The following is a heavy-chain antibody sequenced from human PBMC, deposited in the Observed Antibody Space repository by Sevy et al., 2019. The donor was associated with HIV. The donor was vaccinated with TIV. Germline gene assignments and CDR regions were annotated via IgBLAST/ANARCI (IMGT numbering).Heavy chain of an antibody. CDR2: IRPDGSDK. Sequence: GGSLRLSCAASGFTFSPYWMTWVRQAPGKGLEWVANIRPDGSDKYYVDPVKGRLTISRDNAKNSLYLKMNSLRADDTAMYYCARGVGLDCWGQGALVTVSS. J-gene: IGHJ4*02. V-gene: IGHV3-7*01. D-gene: IGHD1-26*01. CDR3: ARGVGLDC. CDR1: GFTFSPYW.